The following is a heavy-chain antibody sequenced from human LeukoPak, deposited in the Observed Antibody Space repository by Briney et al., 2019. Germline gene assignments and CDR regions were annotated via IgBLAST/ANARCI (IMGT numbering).Heavy chain of an antibody. CDR3: ARDLIRSSWYYYMDV. J-gene: IGHJ6*03. D-gene: IGHD6-13*01. V-gene: IGHV1-69*13. Sequence: SVKVSCKASGGTFSSYAISLVRQAPGQGLEWMGGIIPIFGTANYAQKFQGRVTITADESTGTAYMELSSLRSEEAAVYYCARDLIRSSWYYYMDVWGKGTTVPVSS. CDR1: GGTFSSYA. CDR2: IIPIFGTA.